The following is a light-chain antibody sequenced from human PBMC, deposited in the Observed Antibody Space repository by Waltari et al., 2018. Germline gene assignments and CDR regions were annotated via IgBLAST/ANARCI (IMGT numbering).Light chain of an antibody. V-gene: IGLV3-1*01. CDR1: KLGDKY. CDR3: QAWDSSTRGV. J-gene: IGLJ3*02. Sequence: SYELTQPPSVSVSPGQTASITCSGDKLGDKYACWYQQKPGKSPVLVIYQDSKRPSGIPERFSGSNSGNTATLTISGTQAMDEADYYCQAWDSSTRGVFGGGTKLTVL. CDR2: QDS.